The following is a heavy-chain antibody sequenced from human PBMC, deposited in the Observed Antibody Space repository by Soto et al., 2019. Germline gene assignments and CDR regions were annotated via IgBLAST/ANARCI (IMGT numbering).Heavy chain of an antibody. J-gene: IGHJ6*03. CDR3: ATALRPRLNFFSYLDV. D-gene: IGHD6-6*01. CDR1: GFTFGSYA. CDR2: FCGNGFTT. Sequence: EVQLLESGGGLVQPGGSLRLSCVGSGFTFGSYAMSWVRHAPEKGPEWVAIFCGNGFTTYYADSVTGRFTISGDKSKSTLFLQMNSMRADDTGVYYCATALRPRLNFFSYLDVWGRGTSVTVSS. V-gene: IGHV3-23*01.